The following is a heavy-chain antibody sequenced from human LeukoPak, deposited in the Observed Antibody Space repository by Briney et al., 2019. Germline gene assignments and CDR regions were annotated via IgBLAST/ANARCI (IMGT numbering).Heavy chain of an antibody. D-gene: IGHD5-18*01. CDR2: ISYDGSNK. Sequence: GGSLRLSCAASGFTFSNFAMTWVRQAPGKGLEWVAVISYDGSNKYYADSVKGRFTISRDNSKNTLYLQMNSLRAEDTAVYYCAKDDTAMAEYYFDYWGQGTLVTVSS. CDR1: GFTFSNFA. CDR3: AKDDTAMAEYYFDY. J-gene: IGHJ4*02. V-gene: IGHV3-30*18.